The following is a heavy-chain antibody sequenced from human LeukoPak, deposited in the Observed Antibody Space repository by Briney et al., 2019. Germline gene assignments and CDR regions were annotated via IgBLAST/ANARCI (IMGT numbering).Heavy chain of an antibody. CDR3: ARRKGRTTFDP. D-gene: IGHD4-11*01. J-gene: IGHJ5*02. V-gene: IGHV4-34*01. CDR2: INHSGST. Sequence: SETLSLTCTVSGGSISSYYWSWIRQPPGKGLEWIGEINHSGSTNYNPSLKSRVTISVDTSKNQFSLKLSSVTAADTAVYYCARRKGRTTFDPWGQGTLVTVSS. CDR1: GGSISSYY.